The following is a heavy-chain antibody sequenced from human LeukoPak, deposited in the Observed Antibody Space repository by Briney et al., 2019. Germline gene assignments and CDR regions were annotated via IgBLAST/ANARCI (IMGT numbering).Heavy chain of an antibody. J-gene: IGHJ4*02. V-gene: IGHV1-8*01. CDR2: MNPNSTSA. D-gene: IGHD6-13*01. Sequence: ASVTVSCTASGYTFTSYDINWVRQATGQGLEWMGWMNPNSTSAVYAQKFQGRVTMTRNTSISTVYMELSSLKSEDTAVYYCARTKSSWYGMGFDYWGQGTLVTVSS. CDR1: GYTFTSYD. CDR3: ARTKSSWYGMGFDY.